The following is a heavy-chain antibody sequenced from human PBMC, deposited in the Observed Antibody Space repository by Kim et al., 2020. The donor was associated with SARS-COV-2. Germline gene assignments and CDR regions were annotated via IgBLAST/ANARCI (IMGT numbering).Heavy chain of an antibody. J-gene: IGHJ5*02. Sequence: SETLSLTCTVSGGSISSSSYYWGWIRQPPGKGLEWIGSIYYSGSTYYNPSLKSRVTISVDTSKNQFSLKLSSVTAADTAVYYCARNPGLTGGYNWFDPWGQGTLVTVSS. V-gene: IGHV4-39*01. CDR1: GGSISSSSYY. CDR2: IYYSGST. CDR3: ARNPGLTGGYNWFDP. D-gene: IGHD7-27*01.